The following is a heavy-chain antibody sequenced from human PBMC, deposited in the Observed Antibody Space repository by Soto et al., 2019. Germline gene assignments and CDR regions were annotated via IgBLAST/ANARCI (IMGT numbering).Heavy chain of an antibody. CDR2: INHSGST. J-gene: IGHJ4*01. CDR1: GGSFNSYY. V-gene: IGHV4-34*01. D-gene: IGHD1-7*01. CDR3: ARGRLELHY. Sequence: SETLSLTCAVDGGSFNSYYWNWIRQPPGKGLEWIGEINHSGSTNYNPSLKSRSTISIDTSKNQFSLKLSSVTAADTAVYYCARGRLELHYWGQGTLVTVSS.